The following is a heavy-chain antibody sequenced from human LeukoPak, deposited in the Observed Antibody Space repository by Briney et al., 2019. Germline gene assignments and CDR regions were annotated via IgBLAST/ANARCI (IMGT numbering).Heavy chain of an antibody. CDR1: GDSISSYY. V-gene: IGHV4-59*01. Sequence: SETLSLTCTVSGDSISSYYWSWIRQPPGKGLEWIGYIYYSGSTNYNPSLKSRVTISVDTSKNQFSLKLSSVTAADTAVYYCARDIRIAAAGTGYYYMDVWGKGTTVTVSS. J-gene: IGHJ6*03. D-gene: IGHD6-13*01. CDR2: IYYSGST. CDR3: ARDIRIAAAGTGYYYMDV.